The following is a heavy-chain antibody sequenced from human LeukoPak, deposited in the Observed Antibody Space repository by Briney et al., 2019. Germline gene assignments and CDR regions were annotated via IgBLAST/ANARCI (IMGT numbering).Heavy chain of an antibody. V-gene: IGHV4-59*08. CDR1: GGSISRFY. D-gene: IGHD2-15*01. CDR2: IYNNEST. Sequence: PSETLSLTCTVSGGSISRFYWSWIRQPPGKGLEWIGYIYNNESTNYHRSRKSAVHIPLDTSKNQFSLMLTSVTASDTAVNYCARHCSGGSWPLSFDAFDIWGQGTMVTVS. J-gene: IGHJ3*02. CDR3: ARHCSGGSWPLSFDAFDI.